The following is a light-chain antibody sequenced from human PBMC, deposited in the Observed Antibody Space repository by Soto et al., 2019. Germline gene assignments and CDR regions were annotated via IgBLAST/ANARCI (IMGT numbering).Light chain of an antibody. J-gene: IGKJ4*01. Sequence: EIVLTQSRATLSLSPGERATLSCRASQSVSSYLAWYQQKPGQAPRLLIYDASNRATGIPARFSGSGSGTDFTLTISSLEAEDFAVYYCQQRSNWPLTFGGGTKVEIK. CDR1: QSVSSY. CDR3: QQRSNWPLT. CDR2: DAS. V-gene: IGKV3-11*01.